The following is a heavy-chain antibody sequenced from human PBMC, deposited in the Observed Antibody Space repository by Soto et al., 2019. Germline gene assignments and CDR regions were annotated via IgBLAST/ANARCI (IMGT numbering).Heavy chain of an antibody. J-gene: IGHJ6*02. CDR2: IIPIFGTA. CDR3: AGPYYYGMDV. CDR1: GGTFSMYA. V-gene: IGHV1-69*13. Sequence: SVKVSCKASGGTFSMYAISWVRQAPGQGLEWMGGIIPIFGTANYAQKFQGRVTITADESTSTAYMELSSLRSEDTAVYYCAGPYYYGMDVWGQGTTVTVSS.